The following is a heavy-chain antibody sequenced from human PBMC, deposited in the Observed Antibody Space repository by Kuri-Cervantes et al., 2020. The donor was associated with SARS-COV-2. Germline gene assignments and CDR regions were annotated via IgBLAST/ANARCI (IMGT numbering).Heavy chain of an antibody. CDR2: INPNSGGT. Sequence: ASVKVSCKASGYTFTDYYMNWVRQAPGQGLEWMGWINPNSGGTNYAQKFQGRVTMTRGTSISTAYMDLSRLRSDDTAVYYCARETELYCSSTSCHPYNWFDPWGQGTLVTVSS. J-gene: IGHJ5*02. CDR3: ARETELYCSSTSCHPYNWFDP. D-gene: IGHD2-2*01. CDR1: GYTFTDYY. V-gene: IGHV1-2*02.